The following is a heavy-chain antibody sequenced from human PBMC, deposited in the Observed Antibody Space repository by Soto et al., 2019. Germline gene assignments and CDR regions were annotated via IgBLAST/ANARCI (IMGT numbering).Heavy chain of an antibody. D-gene: IGHD4-17*01. V-gene: IGHV3-23*01. CDR3: AKDGAGYGALRDFDY. J-gene: IGHJ4*02. Sequence: EVQLLGSGGGLVQPGGSLRLSCAASGFTFSSYAMSWVRQVPGKGLEWVSAISGSGGSTYYADSVKGRFTISRDNSKNTLYLQMNSLRAEDTAVYYCAKDGAGYGALRDFDYWGQGTLVTVSS. CDR2: ISGSGGST. CDR1: GFTFSSYA.